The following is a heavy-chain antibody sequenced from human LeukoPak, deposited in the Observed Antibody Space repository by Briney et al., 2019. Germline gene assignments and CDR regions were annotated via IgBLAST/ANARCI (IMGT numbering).Heavy chain of an antibody. CDR3: ARGIGDCTSNACHNGFDF. CDR2: TRNKVNGYTT. V-gene: IGHV3-72*01. CDR1: GFSLSDRH. D-gene: IGHD2-2*01. Sequence: GGSLRLSCAVSGFSLSDRHMDWLRQAPGKGLEWVGLTRNKVNGYTTEYAASVKGRFTISRDDPKKSLYLQMSSLKTEDTAVYYCARGIGDCTSNACHNGFDFWGQGTLVTVSS. J-gene: IGHJ4*02.